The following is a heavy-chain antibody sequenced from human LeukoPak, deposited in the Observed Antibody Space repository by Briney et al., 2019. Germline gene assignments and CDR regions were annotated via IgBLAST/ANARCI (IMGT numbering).Heavy chain of an antibody. CDR3: AREGYCGGDCYSRQAYYYYYYMDV. V-gene: IGHV3-23*01. CDR2: ISGSDGTT. CDR1: GFTFSSYA. D-gene: IGHD2-21*02. Sequence: GGSLRLSCAASGFTFSSYAMSWVRQAPGKGLEWVSSISGSDGTTYYADSVKGRFTISRDNAKNSLYLQMNSLRAEDTAVYYCAREGYCGGDCYSRQAYYYYYYMDVWGKGTTVTVSS. J-gene: IGHJ6*03.